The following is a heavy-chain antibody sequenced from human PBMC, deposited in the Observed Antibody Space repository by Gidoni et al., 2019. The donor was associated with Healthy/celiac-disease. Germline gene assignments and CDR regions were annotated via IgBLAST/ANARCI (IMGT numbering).Heavy chain of an antibody. V-gene: IGHV3-7*01. D-gene: IGHD3-9*01. CDR3: ARFLHYDILTGYNLHFDY. CDR1: GFTFSSYW. CDR2: IKQDGSEK. J-gene: IGHJ4*02. Sequence: EVQLVASGGGLVQPGGSLRLSCAASGFTFSSYWMSWVRQAPGKGLEWVANIKQDGSEKFYVDSVKGRFTISRDNAKNSLYLQMNSLRAEDTAVYYCARFLHYDILTGYNLHFDYWGQGTLVTVSS.